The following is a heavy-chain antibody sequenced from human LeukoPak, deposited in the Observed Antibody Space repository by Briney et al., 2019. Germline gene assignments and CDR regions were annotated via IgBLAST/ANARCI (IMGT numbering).Heavy chain of an antibody. Sequence: GGSLRLSCAASGFTFSSYAMSWVRQAPGKGLEWVSAFSGSGGSTYYADSVKGRFTISRDNSKNTLYLQMNSLRAEDTAVYYCAKIFGAVIIKEGYYYMDVWGKGTTVTVSS. CDR1: GFTFSSYA. V-gene: IGHV3-23*01. CDR3: AKIFGAVIIKEGYYYMDV. J-gene: IGHJ6*03. D-gene: IGHD3-3*01. CDR2: FSGSGGST.